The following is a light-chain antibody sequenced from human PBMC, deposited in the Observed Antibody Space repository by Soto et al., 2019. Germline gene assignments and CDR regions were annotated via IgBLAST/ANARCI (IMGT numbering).Light chain of an antibody. J-gene: IGKJ1*01. Sequence: EIVLTQSPATLSLSPGERATLSCRASPSVSSYLAWYQQKPGQAPRLLIYDASHRATGIPARFSGSGSGTDFSLTISSLEPEDFAVHYCQQRSDWPWTFGQGTKVEIK. CDR3: QQRSDWPWT. CDR2: DAS. V-gene: IGKV3-11*01. CDR1: PSVSSY.